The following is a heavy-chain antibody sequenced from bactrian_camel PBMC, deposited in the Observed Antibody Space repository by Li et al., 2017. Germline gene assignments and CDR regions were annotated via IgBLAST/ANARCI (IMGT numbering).Heavy chain of an antibody. D-gene: IGHD5*01. Sequence: VQLVESGGGSAQVGGSLRLSCAAASGYRYSSYCLGWFGQAPGKEREGVATIDSDGSTVYADSVKGRFTISQNNAKNILYLEMNSLKVDDTAVYTCAAEGALKGGICYGNPNYWGQGTQVTVS. J-gene: IGHJ4*01. V-gene: IGHV3S53*01. CDR2: IDSDGST. CDR3: AAEGALKGGICYGNPNY. CDR1: GYRYSSYC.